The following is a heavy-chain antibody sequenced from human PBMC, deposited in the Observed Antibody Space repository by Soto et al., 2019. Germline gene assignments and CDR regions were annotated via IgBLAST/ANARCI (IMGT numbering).Heavy chain of an antibody. D-gene: IGHD3-3*01. J-gene: IGHJ6*02. V-gene: IGHV3-7*03. CDR1: GFTFSSYW. Sequence: HPGGSLRLSCAASGFTFSSYWMSWVRQAPGKGLEWVANIKQDGSEKYYVDSVKGRFTISRDNAKNSLYLQMNSLRAEDTAVYYCARESKYYDFWSGNWNYYGMDVWGQGTTVTVSS. CDR2: IKQDGSEK. CDR3: ARESKYYDFWSGNWNYYGMDV.